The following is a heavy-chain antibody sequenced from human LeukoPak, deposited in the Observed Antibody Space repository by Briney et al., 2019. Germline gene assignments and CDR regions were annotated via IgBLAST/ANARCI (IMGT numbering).Heavy chain of an antibody. CDR3: ARVLVVPAVLGAYYYYYGMDV. CDR2: IYYRGRT. V-gene: IGHV4-31*03. CDR1: GGSISSGGYY. J-gene: IGHJ6*02. D-gene: IGHD2-2*01. Sequence: PSETLSLTCTVSGGSISSGGYYWSWIRQHPGKGLEWIGYIYYRGRTYYNPSLKSRVTISVDTSKNQFSLKLSSVTAADTAVYYCARVLVVPAVLGAYYYYYGMDVWGQGTTVTVSS.